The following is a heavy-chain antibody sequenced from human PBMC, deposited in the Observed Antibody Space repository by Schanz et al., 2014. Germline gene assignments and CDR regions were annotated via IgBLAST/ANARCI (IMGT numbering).Heavy chain of an antibody. V-gene: IGHV1-69*02. Sequence: QVQLVQSGAEVKKPGSSVKVSCKASRSTFSSYTISWVRQARGQGLEWVGRFIPILDVGNYAQQFQGRLTITADKSTSTAYMELSSLRYEDTALYYCARGTMPGTFDIWGQGTMVNVSS. CDR3: ARGTMPGTFDI. D-gene: IGHD2-2*01. CDR2: FIPILDVG. J-gene: IGHJ3*02. CDR1: RSTFSSYT.